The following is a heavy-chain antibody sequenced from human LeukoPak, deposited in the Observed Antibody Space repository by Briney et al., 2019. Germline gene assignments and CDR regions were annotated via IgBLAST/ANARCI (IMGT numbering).Heavy chain of an antibody. CDR2: IKQDGSEK. D-gene: IGHD2-15*01. V-gene: IGHV3-7*03. CDR3: AKARGEQNGGSNY. CDR1: RFTFSDYW. Sequence: GGSLRLSCAASRFTFSDYWMNWVRQAPGKGLEWVANIKQDGSEKYYVDSVKGRFTISRDNAKNSLYLQMNSLRAEDTAVYYCAKARGEQNGGSNYWGQGTLVTVSS. J-gene: IGHJ4*02.